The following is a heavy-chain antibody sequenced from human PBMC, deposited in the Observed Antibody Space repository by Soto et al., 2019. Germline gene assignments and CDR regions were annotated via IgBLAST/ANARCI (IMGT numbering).Heavy chain of an antibody. CDR3: AREPNESFYFDY. CDR2: LRPSTGNT. Sequence: ASVKVSCKASGYTFTNYYIHWLRQAPGQGLEWLGILRPSTGNTGYAQRFQGRVTMTRDTSTGTVYMELTSLKSDDTAVYYCAREPNESFYFDYWGQGTQVTVPQ. J-gene: IGHJ4*02. CDR1: GYTFTNYY. V-gene: IGHV1-46*01.